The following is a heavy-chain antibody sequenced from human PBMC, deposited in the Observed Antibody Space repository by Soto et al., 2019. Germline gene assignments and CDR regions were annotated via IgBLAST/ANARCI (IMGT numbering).Heavy chain of an antibody. CDR1: GFTFSSNY. V-gene: IGHV3-53*01. CDR2: IYSGGST. D-gene: IGHD4-17*01. J-gene: IGHJ3*02. CDR3: ARVFPDYGDYEGTAFDI. Sequence: HPXESLSLSCASSGFTFSSNYMSWVGQAPGKGLEWVSVIYSGGSTYYADSVKGRFTISRDNSKNTLYLQMNSLRAEDTAVYYCARVFPDYGDYEGTAFDIWGQGTMVTVSS.